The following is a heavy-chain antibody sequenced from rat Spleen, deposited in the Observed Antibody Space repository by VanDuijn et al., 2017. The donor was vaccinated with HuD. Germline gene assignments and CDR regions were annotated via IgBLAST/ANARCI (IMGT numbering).Heavy chain of an antibody. D-gene: IGHD1-11*01. CDR1: GFTFNDHF. J-gene: IGHJ2*01. Sequence: EVQLVESNGGLVQPGGSLKLSCAASGFTFNDHFMAWVRQAPTKGLEWVATISYDGTSTYYRDSVKGRFTISRDNAKRNLYLQMDSLRSEDTATYYCARRYDFDYWGQGVMVTVSS. CDR3: ARRYDFDY. CDR2: ISYDGTST. V-gene: IGHV5-29*01.